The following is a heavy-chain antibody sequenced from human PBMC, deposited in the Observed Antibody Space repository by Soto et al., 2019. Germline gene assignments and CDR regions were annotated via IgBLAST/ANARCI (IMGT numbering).Heavy chain of an antibody. CDR3: ARSLRRGYCSGGSCYGPYNWFDP. D-gene: IGHD2-15*01. CDR2: INHSGST. Sequence: SETLSLTCAVYGGSFSGYYWSWIRQPPGKGLEWIGEINHSGSTNYNPSLKSRVTISVDTSKNQFSLKLSSVTAADTAVYYCARSLRRGYCSGGSCYGPYNWFDPWGQGTLVTVSS. CDR1: GGSFSGYY. J-gene: IGHJ5*02. V-gene: IGHV4-34*01.